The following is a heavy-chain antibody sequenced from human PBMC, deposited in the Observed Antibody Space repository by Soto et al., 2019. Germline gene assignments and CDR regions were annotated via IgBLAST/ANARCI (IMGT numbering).Heavy chain of an antibody. CDR1: AGSISSGDYY. J-gene: IGHJ6*02. V-gene: IGHV4-30-4*01. CDR2: IYYSGST. CDR3: AREGPRYSYGTNGYYYGMDV. D-gene: IGHD5-18*01. Sequence: SETLSLTCTVSAGSISSGDYYWSWIRQPPGKGLEWIGYIYYSGSTYYNPSLKSRVTISVDTSKNQFPLKLSSVTAADTAVYYCAREGPRYSYGTNGYYYGMDVWGQGTTVTVSS.